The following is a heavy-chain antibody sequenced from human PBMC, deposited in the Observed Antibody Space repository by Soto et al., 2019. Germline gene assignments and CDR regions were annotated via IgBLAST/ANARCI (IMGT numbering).Heavy chain of an antibody. CDR2: ISPKSGGT. CDR3: ARGPRTQLWFPNVY. V-gene: IGHV1-2*02. Sequence: ASVKVSGKASGYTFSDYYFHWLRQAPGQGLEWMGWISPKSGGTHYAPKFEGRVTLTTDTSISTAFMELSRLTSDDTAVYYCARGPRTQLWFPNVYWGQGTLVTVSS. J-gene: IGHJ4*02. D-gene: IGHD5-18*01. CDR1: GYTFSDYY.